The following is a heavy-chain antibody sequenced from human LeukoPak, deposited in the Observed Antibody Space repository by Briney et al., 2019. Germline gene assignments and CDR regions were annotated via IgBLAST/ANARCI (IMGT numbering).Heavy chain of an antibody. CDR1: GGSISSYY. CDR2: IYYSGST. D-gene: IGHD6-19*01. V-gene: IGHV4-39*01. Sequence: SETLSLTCTVSGGSISSYYWGWIRQPPGKGLEWIGSIYYSGSTYYNPSLKSRVTISVDTSKNQFSLKLSSVTAADTAVYYCARHKFGSGWYYFDYWGQGTLVTVSS. CDR3: ARHKFGSGWYYFDY. J-gene: IGHJ4*02.